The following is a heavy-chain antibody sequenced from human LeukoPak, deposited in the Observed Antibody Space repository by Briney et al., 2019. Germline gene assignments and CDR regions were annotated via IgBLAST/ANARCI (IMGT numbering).Heavy chain of an antibody. V-gene: IGHV1-2*02. D-gene: IGHD3-22*01. J-gene: IGHJ3*02. CDR2: INPNSGGT. CDR1: GYTFTGYY. CDR3: TRDSYYYDSSGYYDAFDI. Sequence: ASVKVSCKASGYTFTGYYMHWVRQAPGQGLEWMGWINPNSGGTNYAQKFQGRVTMTRDTSISTAYMELSRPRSDDTAVYYCTRDSYYYDSSGYYDAFDIWGQGTMVTVSS.